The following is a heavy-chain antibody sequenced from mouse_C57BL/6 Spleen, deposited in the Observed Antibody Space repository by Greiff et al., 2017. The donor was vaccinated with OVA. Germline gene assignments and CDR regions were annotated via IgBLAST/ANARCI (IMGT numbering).Heavy chain of an antibody. J-gene: IGHJ2*01. CDR1: GYIFTGYW. Sequence: VQLQQSGAELMKPGASVKLFCKATGYIFTGYWIEWVKQRLGHGLEWIGESLPGSGSTNYNEKLKGKATFTAVTSTNTTYVQLSSLTTEDSAIYYCASREPYYDYPFDYWGQGTTLTISS. CDR3: ASREPYYDYPFDY. V-gene: IGHV1-9*01. CDR2: SLPGSGST. D-gene: IGHD2-4*01.